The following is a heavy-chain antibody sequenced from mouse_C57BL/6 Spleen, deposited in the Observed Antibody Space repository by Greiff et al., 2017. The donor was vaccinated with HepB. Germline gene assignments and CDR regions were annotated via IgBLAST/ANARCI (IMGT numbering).Heavy chain of an antibody. CDR2: ISSGGDYI. CDR3: TRVYSNSHFDY. Sequence: DVHLVESGEGLVKPGGSLKLSCAASGFTFSSYAMSWVRQTPEKRLEWVAYISSGGDYIYYADTVKGRFTISRDNARNTLYLQMSSLKSEDTAMYYCTRVYSNSHFDYWGQGTTLTVSS. J-gene: IGHJ2*01. V-gene: IGHV5-9-1*02. CDR1: GFTFSSYA. D-gene: IGHD2-5*01.